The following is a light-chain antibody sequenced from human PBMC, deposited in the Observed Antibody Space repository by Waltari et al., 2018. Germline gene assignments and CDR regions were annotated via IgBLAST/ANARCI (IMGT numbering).Light chain of an antibody. CDR1: SSNIGNNA. V-gene: IGLV1-36*01. Sequence: QSVLTQPPSVSEAPRQRVPISCSGSSSNIGNNAVNWYQQLPGKAPKLLIYYDDLLPSGVSDRFSGSKSGTSASLAISGLQSEDEADYYCAAWDDSLSALVFGGGTKLTVL. CDR2: YDD. J-gene: IGLJ2*01. CDR3: AAWDDSLSALV.